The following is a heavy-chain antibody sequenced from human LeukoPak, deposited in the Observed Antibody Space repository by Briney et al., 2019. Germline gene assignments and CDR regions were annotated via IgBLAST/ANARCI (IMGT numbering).Heavy chain of an antibody. J-gene: IGHJ4*02. V-gene: IGHV3-7*01. CDR2: IKQDGSEK. CDR3: ARVYYGSPYRGYGSGRRRDY. CDR1: GFTFSSYW. Sequence: GGSLGLSCAASGFTFSSYWMSWVRQAPGKGLEWVANIKQDGSEKYYVDSVKGRFTISRDNAKNSLYLQMNSLRAEDTAVYYCARVYYGSPYRGYGSGRRRDYWGQGTLVTVSS. D-gene: IGHD3-10*01.